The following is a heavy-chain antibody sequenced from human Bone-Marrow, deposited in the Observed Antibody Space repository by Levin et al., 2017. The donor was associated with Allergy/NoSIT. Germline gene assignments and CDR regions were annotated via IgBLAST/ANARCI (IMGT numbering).Heavy chain of an antibody. V-gene: IGHV3-33*01. CDR1: GFSFSGYG. CDR2: IWYDGSNK. Sequence: GGSLRLSCAASGFSFSGYGMHWVRQAPGKGLEWVAVIWYDGSNKYYADSVKGRFTVSRDNSKNTLYLQMNSLRAEDTAAYYCAREEATVVIPDSGLRYWGQGTLVTVSS. D-gene: IGHD4-23*01. CDR3: AREEATVVIPDSGLRY. J-gene: IGHJ4*02.